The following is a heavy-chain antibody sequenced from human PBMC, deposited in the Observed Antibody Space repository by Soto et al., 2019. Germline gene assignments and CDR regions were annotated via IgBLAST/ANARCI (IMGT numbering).Heavy chain of an antibody. CDR2: IDSNGEK. CDR1: GLSITDSEMG. V-gene: IGHV2-26*01. D-gene: IGHD6-19*01. CDR3: ARRHLAVAVSPWFDP. Sequence: QVTLKESGPVLVKPTETLTLRCTVSGLSITDSEMGVSWIRQPPGQPLEWLAHIDSNGEKSYRTCLKSRLATSKDTSKSQIVLTMTNMDPADTATYYCARRHLAVAVSPWFDPWGQGIPVTVSS. J-gene: IGHJ5*02.